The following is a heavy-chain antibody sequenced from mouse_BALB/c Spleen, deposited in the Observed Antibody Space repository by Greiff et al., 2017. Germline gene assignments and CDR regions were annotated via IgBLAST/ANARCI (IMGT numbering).Heavy chain of an antibody. CDR2: IYPGNVNT. V-gene: IGHV1S56*01. CDR1: GYTFTSYY. Sequence: VQGVESGPELVKPGASVRISCKASGYTFTSYYIHWVKQRPGQGLEWIGWIYPGNVNTKYNEKFKGKATLTADKSSSTAYMQLSSLTSEDSAVYFCARSGDYGPYAMDYWGQGTSVTVSS. CDR3: ARSGDYGPYAMDY. D-gene: IGHD2-4*01. J-gene: IGHJ4*01.